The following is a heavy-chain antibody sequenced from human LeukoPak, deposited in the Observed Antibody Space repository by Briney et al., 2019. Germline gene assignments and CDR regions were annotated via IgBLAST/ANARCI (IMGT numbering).Heavy chain of an antibody. J-gene: IGHJ4*02. D-gene: IGHD6-13*01. Sequence: SETLSLTCAVYGGSFSGYYWSWIRQPPGKGLEWIGEINHSGGTNYNPSLKSRVTISVDTSKNQFSLKLSSVTAADTAVYYCARAPAGTRVDYWGQGTLVTVSS. V-gene: IGHV4-34*01. CDR3: ARAPAGTRVDY. CDR1: GGSFSGYY. CDR2: INHSGGT.